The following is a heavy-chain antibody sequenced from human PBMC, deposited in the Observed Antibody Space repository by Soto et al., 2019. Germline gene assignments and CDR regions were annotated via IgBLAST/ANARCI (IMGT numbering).Heavy chain of an antibody. V-gene: IGHV3-21*01. CDR1: GFTFSSYS. CDR2: ISSSSSYI. Sequence: GGSLRLSCAASGFTFSSYSMNWVRQAPGKGLEWVSSISSSSSYIYYADSVKGRFTISRDNAKNSLYLQMNSLRAEDTAVYYCAGAEGGEYYYYGMDVWGQGTTVTVSS. J-gene: IGHJ6*02. D-gene: IGHD2-15*01. CDR3: AGAEGGEYYYYGMDV.